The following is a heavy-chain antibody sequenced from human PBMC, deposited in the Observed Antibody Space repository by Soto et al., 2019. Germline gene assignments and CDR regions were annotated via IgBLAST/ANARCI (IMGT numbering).Heavy chain of an antibody. CDR1: GFTFSSYG. Sequence: LRLSCAASGFTFSSYGMHWVRQAPGKGLEWVAVIWYDGSNKYYADSVKGRFTISRDNSKNTLYLQMNSLRAEDTAVYYCARDRGVYCSSTSCKYYYYYYGMDVWGQGTTVTVSS. J-gene: IGHJ6*02. CDR3: ARDRGVYCSSTSCKYYYYYYGMDV. D-gene: IGHD2-2*01. CDR2: IWYDGSNK. V-gene: IGHV3-33*01.